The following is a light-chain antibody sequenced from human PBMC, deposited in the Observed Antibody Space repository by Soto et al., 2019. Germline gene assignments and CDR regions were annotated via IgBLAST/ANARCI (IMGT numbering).Light chain of an antibody. CDR1: QSISSW. CDR3: QHYNSYSEA. CDR2: KAS. V-gene: IGKV1-5*03. J-gene: IGKJ1*01. Sequence: DIQMTQSPSTLSASVGDRVTITCRASQSISSWLAWYQQKPGKAPKLLIYKASTLKSGVPSRFSGSGSGTEFTLTISSLQPDDFATYYCQHYNSYSEAFRQGTKVDNK.